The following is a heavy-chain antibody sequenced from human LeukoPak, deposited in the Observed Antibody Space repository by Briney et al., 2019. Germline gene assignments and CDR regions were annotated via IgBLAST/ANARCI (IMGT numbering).Heavy chain of an antibody. V-gene: IGHV1-2*02. CDR1: GYTFTGYY. CDR3: AREGYSSSSGVIDY. D-gene: IGHD6-6*01. CDR2: INPNSGGT. J-gene: IGHJ4*02. Sequence: ASVKVSCKASGYTFTGYYMHWVRQAPGQGLEWMGWINPNSGGTNYAQKFQGRVTMTRDTSISTAYMELSGLRSDDTAVYYCAREGYSSSSGVIDYWGQGTLVTVSS.